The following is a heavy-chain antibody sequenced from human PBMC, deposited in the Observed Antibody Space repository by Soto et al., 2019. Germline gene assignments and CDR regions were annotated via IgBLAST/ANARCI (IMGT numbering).Heavy chain of an antibody. J-gene: IGHJ4*02. V-gene: IGHV3-23*01. CDR1: GFSFGSYA. CDR3: ARWSYLDY. D-gene: IGHD3-3*01. Sequence: GSLRLSCAASGFSFGSYALSWVRQAPGKGLEWVSTISGSDGKTFYADSVKGRFSISRDTSQSALYLQMNSLRADDTAMYYCARWSYLDYWGQGTRVTVSS. CDR2: ISGSDGKT.